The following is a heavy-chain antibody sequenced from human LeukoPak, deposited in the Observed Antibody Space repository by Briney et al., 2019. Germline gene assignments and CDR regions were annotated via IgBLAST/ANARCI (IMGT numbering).Heavy chain of an antibody. CDR3: ARTASTSIAAASGPDYYYYYGMDV. V-gene: IGHV4-59*01. D-gene: IGHD6-13*01. CDR2: IYYSGST. Sequence: PLETLSLTCTVSGGSISSYYWSWIRQPPGKGLEWIGYIYYSGSTNYNPSLKSRVTISVDTSKNQFSLKLSSVTAADTAVYYCARTASTSIAAASGPDYYYYYGMDVWGQGTTVTVSS. CDR1: GGSISSYY. J-gene: IGHJ6*02.